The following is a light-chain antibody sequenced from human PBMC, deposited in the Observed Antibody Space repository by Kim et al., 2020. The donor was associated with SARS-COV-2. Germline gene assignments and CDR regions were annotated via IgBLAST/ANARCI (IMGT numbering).Light chain of an antibody. CDR2: EGS. CDR1: SSDVGSYNL. V-gene: IGLV2-23*01. Sequence: QSALTQPASVSGSPGQSITISCTGTSSDVGSYNLVSWYQHHPGKAPQLLIYEGSKRPAGVSIRFSGPKSGNTASLTISGLQAEDEADYYCCSYILSNTLVFGGGTQLSVL. CDR3: CSYILSNTLV. J-gene: IGLJ2*01.